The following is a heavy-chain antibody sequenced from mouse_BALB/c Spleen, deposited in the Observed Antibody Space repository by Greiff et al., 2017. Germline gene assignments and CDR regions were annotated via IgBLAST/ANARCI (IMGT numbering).Heavy chain of an antibody. V-gene: IGHV5-6*01. D-gene: IGHD2-3*01. Sequence: EVQLVESGGDLVKPGGSLKLSCAASGFTFSSYGMSWVRQTPDKRLEWVATISSGGSYTYYPDSVKGRFTISRDNTKNTLYLQMSSLKSEDTAMYYCGREANYDGYYPAFAYWGQGTLVTVSA. J-gene: IGHJ3*01. CDR3: GREANYDGYYPAFAY. CDR2: ISSGGSYT. CDR1: GFTFSSYG.